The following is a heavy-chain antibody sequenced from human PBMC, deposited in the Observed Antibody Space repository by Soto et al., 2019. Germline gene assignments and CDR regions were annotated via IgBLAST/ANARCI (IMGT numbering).Heavy chain of an antibody. CDR3: ARTAWHFFDF. V-gene: IGHV4-31*03. J-gene: IGHJ4*02. Sequence: ASQTRSPPSTFSSGCIKSAGYDANRLRPHPGKGLEWIGYIYYSGRTFYKPSLKSRVTIYFDTSKNQFSLKLNSVTAADTAVYYCARTAWHFFDFWGQGILVTGSS. CDR2: IYYSGRT. CDR1: SGCIKSAGYD. D-gene: IGHD3-3*02.